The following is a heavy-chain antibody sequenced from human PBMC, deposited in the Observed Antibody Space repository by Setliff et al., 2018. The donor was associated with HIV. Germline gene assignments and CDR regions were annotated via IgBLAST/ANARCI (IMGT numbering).Heavy chain of an antibody. V-gene: IGHV3-23*01. CDR3: VRDPIEGYPDYFDY. D-gene: IGHD1-26*01. J-gene: IGHJ4*02. CDR2: ISGSGEAT. Sequence: PGGSLRLSCAASGFSFTSHAMNWVRQAPGKGLEWVSSISGSGEATYYADSVRGRFTVSRDNSKNTVYLQMNSLRAEDTAVYYCVRDPIEGYPDYFDYWGQGTLVTVSS. CDR1: GFSFTSHA.